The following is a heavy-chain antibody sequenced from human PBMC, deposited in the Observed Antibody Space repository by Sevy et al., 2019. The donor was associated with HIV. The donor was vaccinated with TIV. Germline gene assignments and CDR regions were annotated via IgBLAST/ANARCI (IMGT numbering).Heavy chain of an antibody. CDR2: IYKNSQA. CDR3: DRSLGGPLNQ. Sequence: GGSLRLSCAASGFNISIDFMSWVRQAPGKGLECLSVIYKNSQAYYMDSVMGRFTISRDNSRNRLYLHMTSLRVEDTAKYYWDRSLGGPLNQWGQGTLVTVSS. D-gene: IGHD3-16*01. J-gene: IGHJ4*02. V-gene: IGHV3-53*03. CDR1: GFNISIDF.